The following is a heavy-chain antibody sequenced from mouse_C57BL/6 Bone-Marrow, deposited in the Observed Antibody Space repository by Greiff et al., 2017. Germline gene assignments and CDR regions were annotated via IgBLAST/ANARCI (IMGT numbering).Heavy chain of an antibody. CDR3: ARWWAAQATLAY. CDR1: GYTFTSYG. V-gene: IGHV1-81*01. J-gene: IGHJ3*01. D-gene: IGHD3-2*02. CDR2: IYPRSGNT. Sequence: VQGVESGAELARPGASVKLSCKASGYTFTSYGISWVKQRTGQGLEWIGEIYPRSGNTYYNEKFKGKATLTADKSSSTAYMELRSLTSEDSAVYFCARWWAAQATLAYWGQGTLVTVSA.